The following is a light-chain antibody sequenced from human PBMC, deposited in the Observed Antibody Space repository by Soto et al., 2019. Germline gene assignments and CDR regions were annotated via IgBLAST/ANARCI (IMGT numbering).Light chain of an antibody. J-gene: IGKJ4*01. V-gene: IGKV1-5*03. CDR1: QSISSR. Sequence: DIQMPLSPSTLSASVGDRVTITYRASQSISSRLAWYQQKPGKAPKFLIFKASSLESGVPSRFSGSGSGTEFTLTNSSLQPDDFAPYYCQKYNTSPLTFGGGTKVEIK. CDR2: KAS. CDR3: QKYNTSPLT.